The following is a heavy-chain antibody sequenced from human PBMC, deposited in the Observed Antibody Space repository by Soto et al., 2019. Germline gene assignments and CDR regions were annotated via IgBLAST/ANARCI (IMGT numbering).Heavy chain of an antibody. Sequence: PXETLALTCTVAGCSISIGAYYWSWIRQPRGKGLEWIGCIYYSGSTYYNPSLKSRVTISVDTSKNQFSLKLSSVTAADTAVYYCGRDLSRNCSSTSCYCPFIAARLHLPWRFDYGGQGTLVTVSS. CDR2: IYYSGST. CDR1: GCSISIGAYY. CDR3: GRDLSRNCSSTSCYCPFIAARLHLPWRFDY. V-gene: IGHV4-30-4*01. J-gene: IGHJ4*02. D-gene: IGHD2-2*01.